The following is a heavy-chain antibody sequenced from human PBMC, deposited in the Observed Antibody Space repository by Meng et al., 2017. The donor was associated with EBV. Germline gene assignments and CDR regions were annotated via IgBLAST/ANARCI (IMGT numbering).Heavy chain of an antibody. J-gene: IGHJ4*02. D-gene: IGHD4-17*01. CDR1: GGILRSFA. Sequence: QGQLEQSEAEVKQPGSSVKVSCNTSGGILRSFASSWVRQAPGQGLEWMGGIIPLFHTTNSAQKFQGRLHIIADESSATTYMELSSLRSEDTAIYYCASAEHYGDYVFEYWGQGTLVTVSS. V-gene: IGHV1-69*01. CDR3: ASAEHYGDYVFEY. CDR2: IIPLFHTT.